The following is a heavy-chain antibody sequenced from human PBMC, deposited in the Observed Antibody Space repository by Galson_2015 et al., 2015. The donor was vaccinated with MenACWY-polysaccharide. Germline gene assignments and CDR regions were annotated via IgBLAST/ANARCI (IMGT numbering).Heavy chain of an antibody. CDR1: GFTFSSYG. CDR3: AKDMEEYYDFWSGTHLGY. CDR2: ISYDGSNK. D-gene: IGHD3-3*01. V-gene: IGHV3-30*18. Sequence: SLRLSCAASGFTFSSYGMHWVRQAPGKGLEWVPVISYDGSNKYYADSVKGRFTISRDNSKNTLYLQMNSLRAEDTAVYYCAKDMEEYYDFWSGTHLGYWGQGTLVTVSS. J-gene: IGHJ4*02.